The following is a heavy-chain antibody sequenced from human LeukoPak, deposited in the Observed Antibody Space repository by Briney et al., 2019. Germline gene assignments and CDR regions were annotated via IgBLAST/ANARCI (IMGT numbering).Heavy chain of an antibody. V-gene: IGHV3-23*01. Sequence: ETLSLTCTVSGGSISSYYWSWVRQAPGKGLEWVSAISGSGGSTHYADSVKGRFTISRDNSKNTLYLQMNSLRAEDTAVYYCARSAIMTQGNFQHWARAPWTPSPQ. CDR2: ISGSGGST. CDR3: ARSAIMTQGNFQH. CDR1: GGSISSYY. J-gene: IGHJ1*01.